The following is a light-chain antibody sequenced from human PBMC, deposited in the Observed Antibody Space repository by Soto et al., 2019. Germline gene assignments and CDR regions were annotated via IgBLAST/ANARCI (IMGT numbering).Light chain of an antibody. CDR3: QSYDSSLSGFYV. CDR1: SSNIGAGYD. J-gene: IGLJ1*01. V-gene: IGLV1-40*01. Sequence: QPVLTQPPSVSGAPGQRVTISCTGSSSNIGAGYDVHWYQQLPGRAPKLLIYANSNRPSGVPDRFSGSRSGTSASLAITGLQVEDEADYSCQSYDSSLSGFYVFGTGTKVTVL. CDR2: ANS.